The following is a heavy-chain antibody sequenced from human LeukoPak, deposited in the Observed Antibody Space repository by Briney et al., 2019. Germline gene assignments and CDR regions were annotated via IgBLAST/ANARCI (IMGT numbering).Heavy chain of an antibody. CDR1: RFTFSSYA. V-gene: IGHV3-30-3*01. Sequence: GGSLRLSCAASRFTFSSYAMHWVRQAPGKGLEWVAVISYDGSNKYYADSVKGRFTISRDNSKNTLYLQMNSLRAEDTAVYYCARASIAAAGNPTGLDYWGQGTLVTVSS. CDR2: ISYDGSNK. J-gene: IGHJ4*02. CDR3: ARASIAAAGNPTGLDY. D-gene: IGHD6-13*01.